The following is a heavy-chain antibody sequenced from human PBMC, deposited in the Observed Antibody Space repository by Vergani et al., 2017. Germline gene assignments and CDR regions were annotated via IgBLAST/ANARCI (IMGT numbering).Heavy chain of an antibody. CDR1: GFTSSYYG. D-gene: IGHD1-1*01. Sequence: QVHLVESGGGVVQPGRSLRLSCVVSGFTSSYYGMHWVRQAPGQGLEWVAMISNDGTQKYYADSVKGRFTISRDNSKSTLYLQMNSLRTEDTAVYYCATKSCGTPGCQIGYFREWGQGPLVTVSS. V-gene: IGHV3-30*03. J-gene: IGHJ4*02. CDR3: ATKSCGTPGCQIGYFRE. CDR2: ISNDGTQK.